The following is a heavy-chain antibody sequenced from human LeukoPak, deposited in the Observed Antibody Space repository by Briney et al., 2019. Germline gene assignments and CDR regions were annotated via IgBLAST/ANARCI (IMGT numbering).Heavy chain of an antibody. CDR1: GDSITSYY. CDR2: IHHTGKN. J-gene: IGHJ4*02. V-gene: IGHV4-59*01. CDR3: AKWHERLLAFDS. D-gene: IGHD1-1*01. Sequence: SESLSLTCTVSGDSITSYYWNWVRQSPEKGLEWIGYIHHTGKNYYNPSLKSRITMSVDTSKSQFFLKLSSVTAADTAVYYCAKWHERLLAFDSWGQGTLVTVSS.